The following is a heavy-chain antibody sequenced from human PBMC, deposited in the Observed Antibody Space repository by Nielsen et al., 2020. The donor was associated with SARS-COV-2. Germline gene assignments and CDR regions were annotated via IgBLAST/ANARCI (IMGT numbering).Heavy chain of an antibody. Sequence: GESLKISCAASGFSFNNYAMHWVRQPPGKGLEWVALISYDGGRKFYADPVQGRFAISRDDSKNTLYLQMNGLRADDTAVYYCAKDGVRESIGYYPRDWGQGTLVTVSS. D-gene: IGHD3-22*01. V-gene: IGHV3-30*18. J-gene: IGHJ4*02. CDR1: GFSFNNYA. CDR2: ISYDGGRK. CDR3: AKDGVRESIGYYPRD.